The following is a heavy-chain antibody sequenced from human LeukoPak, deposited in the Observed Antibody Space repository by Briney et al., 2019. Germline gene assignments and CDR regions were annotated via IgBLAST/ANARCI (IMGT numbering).Heavy chain of an antibody. CDR1: GGSISTYY. D-gene: IGHD6-13*01. CDR3: VRGREAAGTRWFDP. V-gene: IGHV4-59*01. Sequence: SETLSLTCTVSGGSISTYYWSWIRQPPGKGLEWIGYIYYSGNTNYNPSLKSRVTISVDTSKNQFSLKVSSVTAADTAVYYCVRGREAAGTRWFDPWGQGTLVTVSS. CDR2: IYYSGNT. J-gene: IGHJ5*02.